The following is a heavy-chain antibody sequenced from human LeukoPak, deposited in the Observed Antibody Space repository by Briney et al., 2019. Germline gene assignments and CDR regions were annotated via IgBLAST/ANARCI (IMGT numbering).Heavy chain of an antibody. CDR3: ASFDDFWSGYHYYYYYGMDV. CDR1: GYTFTGYY. D-gene: IGHD3-3*01. V-gene: IGHV1-2*02. J-gene: IGHJ6*02. Sequence: ASVKVSCKASGYTFTGYYMHWVRQAPGQGLEWMGWINPNSGGTNYAQKFPGRVTMTRDTSISTAYMELSRLRSDGTAVYYCASFDDFWSGYHYYYYYGMDVWGQGTTVTVSS. CDR2: INPNSGGT.